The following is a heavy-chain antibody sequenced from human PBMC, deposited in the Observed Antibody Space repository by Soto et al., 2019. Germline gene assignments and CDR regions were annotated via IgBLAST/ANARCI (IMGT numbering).Heavy chain of an antibody. CDR3: ARGPYGDYVYFQH. CDR2: ISSSSSYI. J-gene: IGHJ1*01. V-gene: IGHV3-21*01. CDR1: GFPFSRYS. D-gene: IGHD4-17*01. Sequence: PGGSLRLSCAASGFPFSRYSMNWVRQAPGKGLEWVSSISSSSSYIYYADSVKGRFTISRDNAKNSLYLQMNSLRAEDTAVYYCARGPYGDYVYFQHWGQGTLVTVSS.